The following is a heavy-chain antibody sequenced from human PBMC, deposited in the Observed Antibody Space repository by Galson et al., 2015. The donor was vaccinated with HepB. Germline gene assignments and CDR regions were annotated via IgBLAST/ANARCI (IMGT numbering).Heavy chain of an antibody. J-gene: IGHJ4*02. V-gene: IGHV1-18*01. CDR2: IDVYNGNT. CDR3: TRESMPGPWGDY. D-gene: IGHD7-27*01. Sequence: EWMGWIDVYNGNTKYAQNFQDRATMTTDTSTATAYMELRSLRSDDTAVYYCTRESMPGPWGDYWGQGTLVTVSS.